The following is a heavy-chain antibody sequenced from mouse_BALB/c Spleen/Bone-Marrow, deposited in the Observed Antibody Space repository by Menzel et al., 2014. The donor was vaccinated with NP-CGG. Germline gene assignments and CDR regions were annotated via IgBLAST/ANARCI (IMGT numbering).Heavy chain of an antibody. J-gene: IGHJ4*01. CDR3: ARNPDGNYAMDY. CDR1: GFSLTTYG. Sequence: VKLEESGPGLVAPSQSLSITCTVSGFSLTTYGVHWVRQPPGKGLEWLVVIWSDGNTTYNSALKSRLSISKDNSKSQVFLKMNRPQTDDPAMYYCARNPDGNYAMDYWGQGTSGPVSS. V-gene: IGHV2-6*02. D-gene: IGHD2-3*01. CDR2: IWSDGNT.